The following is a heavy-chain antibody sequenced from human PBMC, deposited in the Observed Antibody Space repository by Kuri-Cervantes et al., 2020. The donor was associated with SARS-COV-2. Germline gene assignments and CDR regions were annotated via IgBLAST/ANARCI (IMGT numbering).Heavy chain of an antibody. D-gene: IGHD4-17*01. CDR2: IYYSGST. CDR3: ARYGDQTRWGFDY. Sequence: GSLRLSCTVSGGSISSYYWSWIRQPPGKGLEWIGYIYYSGSTNYNPSLKSRVTISVDTSKNQFSLKLSSVTAADTAVYYCARYGDQTRWGFDYWGQGTLVTVSS. J-gene: IGHJ4*02. CDR1: GGSISSYY. V-gene: IGHV4-59*01.